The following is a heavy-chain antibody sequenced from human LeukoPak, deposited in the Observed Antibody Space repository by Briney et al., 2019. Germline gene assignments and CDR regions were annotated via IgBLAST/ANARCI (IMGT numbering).Heavy chain of an antibody. J-gene: IGHJ6*02. CDR1: GITFSRHG. Sequence: GGSLRLSCAPSGITFSRHGMHWVRQAPGKGLEWVSGISGGGVTTYYADSVKGRFTISRDNSKNTLYLQMNSLRADDTAIYYCARNQQLGGHSYYYYGMDVWGQGTTVTVSS. CDR3: ARNQQLGGHSYYYYGMDV. D-gene: IGHD3-16*01. CDR2: ISGGGVTT. V-gene: IGHV3-23*01.